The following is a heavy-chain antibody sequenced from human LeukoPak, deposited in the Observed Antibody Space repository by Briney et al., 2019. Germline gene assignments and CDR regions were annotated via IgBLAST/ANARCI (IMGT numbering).Heavy chain of an antibody. D-gene: IGHD4-17*01. Sequence: GGSLRLSCAASGVTLSSYAMSWARQAPGKGLEWVSAISGSGGSTYYADSVKGRFTISRDNSKNTLYLQMNSLRAEDTAVYYCAKDRRPDYGDYSGAFDIWGQGTMVTVSS. CDR2: ISGSGGST. V-gene: IGHV3-23*01. J-gene: IGHJ3*02. CDR1: GVTLSSYA. CDR3: AKDRRPDYGDYSGAFDI.